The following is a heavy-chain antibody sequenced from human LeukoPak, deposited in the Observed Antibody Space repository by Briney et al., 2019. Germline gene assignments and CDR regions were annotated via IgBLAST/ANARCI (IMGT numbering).Heavy chain of an antibody. CDR2: ISGSGGST. V-gene: IGHV3-23*01. Sequence: PGGSLRLSCAASGFTFSSYAMSWVRQAPGKGVEWVSAISGSGGSTYYADSVKGRFTISRDNSKNTLYLQMNSLRAEDTAVYYCAKALEQHVHYAMDVWGQGTTVTVSS. CDR3: AKALEQHVHYAMDV. D-gene: IGHD6-6*01. CDR1: GFTFSSYA. J-gene: IGHJ6*02.